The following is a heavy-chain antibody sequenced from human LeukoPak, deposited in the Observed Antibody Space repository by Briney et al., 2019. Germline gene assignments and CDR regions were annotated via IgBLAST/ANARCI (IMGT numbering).Heavy chain of an antibody. J-gene: IGHJ4*02. CDR1: GYSISSGYY. Sequence: SSETLSLTCTVSGYSISSGYYWGWIRQPPGKGLEWIGSIYHSGSTYYNPSLKSRVTISVDTSKNQFSLKLSSVTAADTAVYYCARTGAAMALFDYWGQGTLVTVSS. CDR3: ARTGAAMALFDY. D-gene: IGHD5-18*01. V-gene: IGHV4-38-2*02. CDR2: IYHSGST.